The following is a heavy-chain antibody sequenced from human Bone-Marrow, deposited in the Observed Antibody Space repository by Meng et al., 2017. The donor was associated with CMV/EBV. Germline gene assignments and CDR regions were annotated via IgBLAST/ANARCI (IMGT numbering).Heavy chain of an antibody. CDR2: INPNSGGT. CDR3: ARDDLSGSYFLGY. J-gene: IGHJ4*02. Sequence: ASVKVSCKASGYTFTSYAMHWVRQAPGQRLEWMGWINPNSGGTNYAQKFQGRVTVTRDTSISTAYMELSRLTSDDTAVYYCARDDLSGSYFLGYWGQGTLVTVSS. V-gene: IGHV1-2*02. CDR1: GYTFTSYA. D-gene: IGHD1-26*01.